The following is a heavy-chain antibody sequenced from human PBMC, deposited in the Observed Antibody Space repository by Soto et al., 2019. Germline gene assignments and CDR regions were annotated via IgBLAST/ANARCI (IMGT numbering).Heavy chain of an antibody. J-gene: IGHJ4*02. CDR1: GFDFSSYA. V-gene: IGHV3-23*01. CDR2: ISGTGGSP. Sequence: EVQLLESGGGLVPPGGSLRLSCAASGFDFSSYAMNWVRQAPGKGLEWVSGISGTGGSPYYADSVKGRFTISRDKSKNTVYLQMNSLRAEDTAVYYFAKGGGKYYFYYFDSWGQGPLVTVSS. CDR3: AKGGGKYYFYYFDS. D-gene: IGHD1-26*01.